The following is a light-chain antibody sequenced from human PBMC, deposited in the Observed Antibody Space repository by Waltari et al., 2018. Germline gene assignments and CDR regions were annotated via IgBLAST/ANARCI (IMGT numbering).Light chain of an antibody. V-gene: IGLV2-14*03. CDR1: SSDVGGYNY. Sequence: QSALTQPASVSGSPGQSITISCTGTSSDVGGYNYVSWYQQHPGKAPKLMIYDVSNRPSGVAFRSSGSKSGNTASLTISGLQAEDDADYYCCSYTSSSVVFGGGTKLTVL. CDR3: CSYTSSSVV. CDR2: DVS. J-gene: IGLJ2*01.